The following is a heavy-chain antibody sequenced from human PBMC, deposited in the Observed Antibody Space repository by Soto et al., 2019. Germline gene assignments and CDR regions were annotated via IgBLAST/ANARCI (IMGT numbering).Heavy chain of an antibody. CDR2: VDPSDSSI. D-gene: IGHD5-12*01. Sequence: GASLKISCKGSGYSFTSYWITWVRQMPGKGLEWVGRVDPSDSSINYGPSFRGHVTISADRSISTAYLQWSSLKASDTAVYFCARGVKMATPHKYFFDYWGQGTLVTVSS. V-gene: IGHV5-10-1*01. CDR3: ARGVKMATPHKYFFDY. CDR1: GYSFTSYW. J-gene: IGHJ4*02.